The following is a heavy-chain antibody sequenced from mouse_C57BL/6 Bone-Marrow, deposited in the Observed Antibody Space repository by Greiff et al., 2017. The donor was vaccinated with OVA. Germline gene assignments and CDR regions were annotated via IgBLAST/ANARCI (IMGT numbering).Heavy chain of an antibody. Sequence: QVQLKESGAELMKPGASVKLSCKATGYTFTGYWIAWVKQRPGHGLEWIGESLPGSGSTNYNEKFKGKAKFTADTSSNTAYMQLSSLTTEDSAIYYCARFQALITTVVATGNAMDYWGQVTSVTVSS. CDR2: SLPGSGST. CDR1: GYTFTGYW. D-gene: IGHD1-1*01. CDR3: ARFQALITTVVATGNAMDY. J-gene: IGHJ4*01. V-gene: IGHV1-9*01.